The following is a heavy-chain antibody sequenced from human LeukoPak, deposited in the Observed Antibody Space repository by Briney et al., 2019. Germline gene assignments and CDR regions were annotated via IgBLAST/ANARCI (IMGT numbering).Heavy chain of an antibody. CDR3: AKDQPNYYGSNGQYYKRNGDC. J-gene: IGHJ4*02. CDR1: GFTFSSYG. Sequence: GGSLRLSCAASGFTFSSYGMHWVRQAPGKGLEWVAFIRYDGSNKYYADSVKGRLTISRDNSKNTLYLQMNSLRAEDTAVYYCAKDQPNYYGSNGQYYKRNGDCWGQGTLVTVSS. CDR2: IRYDGSNK. D-gene: IGHD3-22*01. V-gene: IGHV3-30*02.